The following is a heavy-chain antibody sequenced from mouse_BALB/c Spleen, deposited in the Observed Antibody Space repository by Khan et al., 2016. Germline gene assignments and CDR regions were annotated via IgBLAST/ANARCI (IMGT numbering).Heavy chain of an antibody. CDR1: GFLLTSYD. D-gene: IGHD1-1*01. J-gene: IGHJ4*01. Sequence: QVQLKESGPGLVAPSQSLSITCTVSGFLLTSYDTSWIRQPPGKGLEWLGVIWAGGATKYNSAFMSRVSITKDNSKSQVFLKMNSLQTDDTAIYYCVRDGYGSTYGAIDYWGQGTSVTVSS. V-gene: IGHV2-9-2*01. CDR2: IWAGGAT. CDR3: VRDGYGSTYGAIDY.